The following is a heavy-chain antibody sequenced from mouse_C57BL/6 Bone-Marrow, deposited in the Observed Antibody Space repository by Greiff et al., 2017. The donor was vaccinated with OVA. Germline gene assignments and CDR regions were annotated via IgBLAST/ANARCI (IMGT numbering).Heavy chain of an antibody. V-gene: IGHV1-81*01. D-gene: IGHD2-3*01. CDR3: ARRIYDGYYGYAMDY. CDR1: GYTFTSYG. Sequence: QVQLKESGAELARPGASVKLSCKASGYTFTSYGISWVKQRTGQGLEWIGEIYPRSGNTSYNEKFKGKATLTADKSSSTAYMELRSLTSEDSAVYFCARRIYDGYYGYAMDYWGQGTSVTVAS. J-gene: IGHJ4*01. CDR2: IYPRSGNT.